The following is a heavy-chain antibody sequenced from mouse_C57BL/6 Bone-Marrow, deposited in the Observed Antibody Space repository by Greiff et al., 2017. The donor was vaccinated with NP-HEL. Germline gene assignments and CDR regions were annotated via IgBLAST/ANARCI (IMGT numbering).Heavy chain of an antibody. D-gene: IGHD1-1*01. Sequence: QVQLQQSGAELVKPGASVKLSCKASGYTFTSYWMHWVKQRPGQGLEWIGMIHPNSGSTNYNEKFKSKATLTVDKSSSTAYMQLSSLTSEDSAVYYCARLHYYGSSPADYWGQGTTLTVSS. CDR2: IHPNSGST. V-gene: IGHV1-64*01. J-gene: IGHJ2*01. CDR3: ARLHYYGSSPADY. CDR1: GYTFTSYW.